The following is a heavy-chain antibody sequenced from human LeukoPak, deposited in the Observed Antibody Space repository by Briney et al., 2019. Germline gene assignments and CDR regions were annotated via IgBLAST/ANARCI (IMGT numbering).Heavy chain of an antibody. D-gene: IGHD7-27*01. J-gene: IGHJ4*02. CDR1: GGSISSDSYY. CDR2: IYTSGST. CDR3: ARNRNSADWGYYFDY. V-gene: IGHV4-61*02. Sequence: PSQTLSLTCTVSGGSISSDSYYWSWIRQPAGEGLEWIGRIYTSGSTNYNPSLKSRVTMLVDTSKNQFSLKLRSATAADTAVYYCARNRNSADWGYYFDYWGQGTLVTVSS.